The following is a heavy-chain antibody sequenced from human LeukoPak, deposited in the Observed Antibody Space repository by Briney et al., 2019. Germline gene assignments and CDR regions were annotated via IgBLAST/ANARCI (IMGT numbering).Heavy chain of an antibody. Sequence: GGSLRLSCAASGFTFSSYEMNWVRQAPGKGLEWVSYINNRGGNIYYADSVKGRFTISRDNAKNSLYLQLNSLRTEDTAVYYCARDYYDSSGYYLKYFQHWGQGTLVTVSS. CDR3: ARDYYDSSGYYLKYFQH. CDR1: GFTFSSYE. D-gene: IGHD3-22*01. V-gene: IGHV3-48*03. CDR2: INNRGGNI. J-gene: IGHJ1*01.